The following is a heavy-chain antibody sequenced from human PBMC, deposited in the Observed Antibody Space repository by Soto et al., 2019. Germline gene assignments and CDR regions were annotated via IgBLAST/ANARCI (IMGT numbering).Heavy chain of an antibody. V-gene: IGHV3-21*06. CDR3: ARDQITPGDDAFDI. J-gene: IGHJ3*02. CDR2: INRGGDRK. Sequence: PGGSLRLSCVVSGFSFSDCSMNWVRQAPGKRPEWVSSINRGGDRKYYADSVKGRFTISRDNAKNSLYLQLNNLRAEETAVYYCARDQITPGDDAFDIWGQGTMVTVSS. D-gene: IGHD2-21*01. CDR1: GFSFSDCS.